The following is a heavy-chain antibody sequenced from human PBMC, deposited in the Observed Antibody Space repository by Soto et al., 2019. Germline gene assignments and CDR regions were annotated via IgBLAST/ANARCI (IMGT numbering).Heavy chain of an antibody. V-gene: IGHV4-39*02. CDR1: GGSIGTSFYY. Sequence: SETLSLTCTVSGGSIGTSFYYWAWIRQPPGMGLEWVATIYYSGSTNYNPALQSRVTISIDTSKNQFSLNLSSVTAADTAVYYCARDKITGLFDYWGQGTLVTVSS. CDR2: IYYSGST. J-gene: IGHJ4*02. D-gene: IGHD2-8*02. CDR3: ARDKITGLFDY.